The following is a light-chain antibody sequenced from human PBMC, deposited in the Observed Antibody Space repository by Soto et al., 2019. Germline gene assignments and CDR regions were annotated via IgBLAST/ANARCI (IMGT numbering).Light chain of an antibody. CDR2: GAS. Sequence: EIAMTQSPATRSLSPGERVALSCRASQSVSSNLAWYQQKPGQAPTLLIFGASTRATGIPARFSGSGSGTEFTLTISSMKSEDFAVDDCQQYGSSRTFGQGTKV. CDR1: QSVSSN. J-gene: IGKJ1*01. CDR3: QQYGSSRT. V-gene: IGKV3-15*01.